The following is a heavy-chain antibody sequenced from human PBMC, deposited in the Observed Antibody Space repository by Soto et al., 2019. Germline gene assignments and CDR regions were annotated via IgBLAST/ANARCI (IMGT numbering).Heavy chain of an antibody. J-gene: IGHJ3*02. CDR3: AKGYYYGSGTFDAFDI. V-gene: IGHV3-30*18. CDR1: GFTFSSYG. CDR2: ISYDGSNK. D-gene: IGHD3-10*01. Sequence: QVQLVESGGGVVQPGRSLRLSCAASGFTFSSYGMHWVRQAPGKGLEWVAVISYDGSNKYYADSVKGRFTISRDNSKKTLYLQMNSLRAEDTAVYYCAKGYYYGSGTFDAFDIWGQGTMVTVSS.